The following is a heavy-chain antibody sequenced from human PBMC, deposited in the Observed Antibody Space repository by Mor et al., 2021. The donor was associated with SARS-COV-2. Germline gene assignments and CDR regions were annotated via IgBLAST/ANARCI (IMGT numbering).Heavy chain of an antibody. J-gene: IGHJ4*02. CDR3: AKCWGGTCYSPTLDY. Sequence: GFTISRDNSKNTLYLQMNSLRLEDTAVYFCAKCWGGTCYSPTLDYWGQGTLVTVSS. D-gene: IGHD2-15*01. V-gene: IGHV3-30*02.